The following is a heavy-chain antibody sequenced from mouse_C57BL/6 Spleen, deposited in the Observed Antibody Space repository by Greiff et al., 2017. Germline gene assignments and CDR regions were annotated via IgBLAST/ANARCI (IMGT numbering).Heavy chain of an antibody. CDR3: ARWPDYYGSSYSHAMDY. V-gene: IGHV1-64*01. CDR1: GYTFTSYW. Sequence: QVQLQQPGAELVMPGASVKLSCEASGYTFTSYWMHWVKQRPGQGLEWIGMIHPNSGSTNYNEKFKSKATLTVDKSSSTAYMQLSSLTSEDSAVYYCARWPDYYGSSYSHAMDYWGQGTSVTVSS. D-gene: IGHD1-1*01. CDR2: IHPNSGST. J-gene: IGHJ4*01.